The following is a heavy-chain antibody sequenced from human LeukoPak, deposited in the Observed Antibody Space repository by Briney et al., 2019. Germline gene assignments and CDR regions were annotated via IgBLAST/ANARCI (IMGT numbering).Heavy chain of an antibody. V-gene: IGHV3-11*04. D-gene: IGHD3-22*01. CDR3: ARVVSENSGYQGY. J-gene: IGHJ4*02. CDR1: GFTFSDNY. Sequence: GGSLRLSCAASGFTFSDNYMSWIRQSPGNGLEWVSYISTSGSTMYYADSVKGRFTVSRDNAKNSLFLQMNSLRAEDTAVYYCARVVSENSGYQGYWGQGTLVSVSS. CDR2: ISTSGSTM.